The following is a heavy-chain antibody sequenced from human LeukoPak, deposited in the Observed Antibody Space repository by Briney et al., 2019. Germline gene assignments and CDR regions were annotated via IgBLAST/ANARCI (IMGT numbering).Heavy chain of an antibody. D-gene: IGHD3-10*01. J-gene: IGHJ4*02. V-gene: IGHV1-18*01. CDR1: GYTFLHYG. Sequence: SVRVSCKASGYTFLHYGIAWVRQAPGQGLEWMGWINGFNGNTKYAQKLQGRVTMTTDTSTTTAYMELRSLRSDDTAVYYCAREPISSGSYYPRSDYWGQGTLVTVSS. CDR2: INGFNGNT. CDR3: AREPISSGSYYPRSDY.